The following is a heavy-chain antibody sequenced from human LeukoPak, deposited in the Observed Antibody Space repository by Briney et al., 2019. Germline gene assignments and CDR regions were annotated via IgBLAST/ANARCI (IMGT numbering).Heavy chain of an antibody. J-gene: IGHJ4*02. Sequence: SETLSLTCTVSGGSISSSSYYWGWIRQPPGKGLEWIGSIYYSGSTYYNPSLKSRVTISVDTSKNQFSLKLSSVTAADTAVYYCARGYGSGSYYSHWGQGTLVTVSS. V-gene: IGHV4-39*07. D-gene: IGHD3-10*01. CDR3: ARGYGSGSYYSH. CDR1: GGSISSSSYY. CDR2: IYYSGST.